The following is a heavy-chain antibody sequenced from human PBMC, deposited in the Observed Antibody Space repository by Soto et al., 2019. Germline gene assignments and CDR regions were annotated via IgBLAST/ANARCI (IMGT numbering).Heavy chain of an antibody. CDR3: AREGIHCSSTSCYVSWFDP. CDR2: INPSGGST. D-gene: IGHD2-2*01. CDR1: GYTFTIYY. J-gene: IGHJ5*02. Sequence: ASVNVSCQASGYTFTIYYMHWVRQAPRQGLEWMGIINPSGGSTSYAQKFQGRVTMTRDTSTSTVYMELSSLRSEDTAVYYCAREGIHCSSTSCYVSWFDPWGQGTLVTVSS. V-gene: IGHV1-46*03.